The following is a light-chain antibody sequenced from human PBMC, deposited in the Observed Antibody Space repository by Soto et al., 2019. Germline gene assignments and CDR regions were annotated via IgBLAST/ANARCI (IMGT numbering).Light chain of an antibody. J-gene: IGLJ1*01. CDR3: CSYARSSTVFV. Sequence: QSALTQPASVSGSPGQSITISCTGTSSDVGSYNLVSWYQQHPGKAPKLIIYEGSKRPSGVSSRFSGSKSGNTASLTISGLQAEDEADYCCCSYARSSTVFVFGTGTKLTVL. CDR2: EGS. CDR1: SSDVGSYNL. V-gene: IGLV2-23*01.